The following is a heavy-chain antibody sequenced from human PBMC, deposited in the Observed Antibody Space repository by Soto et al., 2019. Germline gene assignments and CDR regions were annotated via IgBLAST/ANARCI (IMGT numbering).Heavy chain of an antibody. CDR2: ISSSSSYI. Sequence: EVQLVESGGGLVKPGGSLRLSCAASGFTFSTYSMNWVRQAPGKGLEWVSSISSSSSYIYYADSVKGRFTISRDNAKNSLYLRMNSLRAGDTAVYYCARYDSSGYYWPSYYYGMDVWGQGTTVTVSS. CDR3: ARYDSSGYYWPSYYYGMDV. V-gene: IGHV3-21*01. D-gene: IGHD3-22*01. J-gene: IGHJ6*02. CDR1: GFTFSTYS.